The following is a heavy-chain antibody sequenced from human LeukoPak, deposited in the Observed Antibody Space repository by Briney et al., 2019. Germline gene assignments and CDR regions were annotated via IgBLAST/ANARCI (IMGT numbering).Heavy chain of an antibody. V-gene: IGHV3-23*01. CDR1: GFTFSSYG. CDR3: ARDGTFAESSNYYHIDV. J-gene: IGHJ6*03. Sequence: GGSLRLSCAASGFTFSSYGMSWVRQAPGKGLEWVSAISGSGGSTYYADSVKGRFTISRDNSKNTLYLQMKSLRAEDTAVYYCARDGTFAESSNYYHIDVWGKGTTVTVSS. CDR2: ISGSGGST. D-gene: IGHD3-10*01.